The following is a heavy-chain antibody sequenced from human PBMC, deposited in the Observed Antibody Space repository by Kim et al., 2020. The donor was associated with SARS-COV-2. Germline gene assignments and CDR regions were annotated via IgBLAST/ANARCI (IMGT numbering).Heavy chain of an antibody. Sequence: GGSLRLSCAASGFTFSSYGMHWVRQAPGKGLEWVAVISYDGSNKYYADSVKGRFTISRDNSKNTLYLQMNSLRAEDTAVYYCAKGVARVEWFGWLRDNFDYWGQGTLVTVSS. CDR2: ISYDGSNK. J-gene: IGHJ4*02. CDR1: GFTFSSYG. CDR3: AKGVARVEWFGWLRDNFDY. D-gene: IGHD5-12*01. V-gene: IGHV3-30*18.